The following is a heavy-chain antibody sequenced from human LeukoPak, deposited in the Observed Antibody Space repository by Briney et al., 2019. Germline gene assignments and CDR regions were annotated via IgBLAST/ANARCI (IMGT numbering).Heavy chain of an antibody. CDR3: ARVSYSSGCSKSYGMDV. Sequence: SETLSLTCTVSGYSISSGYYWGWIRQPPGKGLEGIGNIYHDGSTYYNPSPKSRVTISVDTSKNQFSLKLSSVTAADTAVYYCARVSYSSGCSKSYGMDVWGQGTTVTVSS. V-gene: IGHV4-38-2*02. J-gene: IGHJ6*02. CDR2: IYHDGST. D-gene: IGHD6-19*01. CDR1: GYSISSGYY.